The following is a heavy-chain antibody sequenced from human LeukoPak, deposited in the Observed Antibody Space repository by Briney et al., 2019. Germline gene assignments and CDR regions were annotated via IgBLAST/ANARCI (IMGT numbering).Heavy chain of an antibody. CDR1: GGTFSSYA. D-gene: IGHD3-3*01. Sequence: ASVKVSCKASGGTFSSYAISWVRQAPGQGLEWMGGIILIFGTANYAQKFQGRVTITTDESTSTAYMELSSLRSEDTAVYYCARGVRFLEWFGAFDIWGQGTMVTVSS. V-gene: IGHV1-69*05. J-gene: IGHJ3*02. CDR2: IILIFGTA. CDR3: ARGVRFLEWFGAFDI.